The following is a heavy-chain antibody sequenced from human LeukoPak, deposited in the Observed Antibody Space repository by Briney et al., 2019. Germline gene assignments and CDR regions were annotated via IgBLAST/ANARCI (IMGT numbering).Heavy chain of an antibody. D-gene: IGHD4-17*01. CDR2: INHSGST. J-gene: IGHJ6*03. CDR3: AXVHATVTTLHYYYYMXV. CDR1: GGSFSGYY. V-gene: IGHV4-34*01. Sequence: PSETLSLTCAVYGGSFSGYYWSWIRQPPGKGLEWIGEINHSGSTNYNPSLKSRVTISVDTSKNQFSLKLSSVTAADTAVYYCAXVHATVTTLHYYYYMXVXGKGTTXXVS.